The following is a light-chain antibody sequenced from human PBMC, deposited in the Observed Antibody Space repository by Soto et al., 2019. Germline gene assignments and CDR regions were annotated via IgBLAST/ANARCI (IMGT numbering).Light chain of an antibody. V-gene: IGKV3-20*01. Sequence: EIVLTQSPGTLSLSPGERATLSCRASQSVSSSYLAWYQQTPGQAPRLLIYGASSRATGIPDRFSGSGSGTVFTLTISRLEAEDFAVYYCQQYGSSAWTFGQGTKVEIK. J-gene: IGKJ1*01. CDR3: QQYGSSAWT. CDR2: GAS. CDR1: QSVSSSY.